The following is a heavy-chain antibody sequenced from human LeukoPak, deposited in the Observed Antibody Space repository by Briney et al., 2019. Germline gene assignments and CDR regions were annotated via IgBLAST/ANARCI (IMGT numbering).Heavy chain of an antibody. D-gene: IGHD3-3*01. J-gene: IGHJ4*02. Sequence: ASVKVSCKVSGYTLTELSMHWVRQAPGKGLEWMGGFDPEDGETIYAQKFQGRVTMTEDTSTDTAYMELSSLRSEDTAVYYCAAGGGVRFLEWLLPFDYWGQGTLVTVSS. CDR3: AAGGGVRFLEWLLPFDY. CDR1: GYTLTELS. V-gene: IGHV1-24*01. CDR2: FDPEDGET.